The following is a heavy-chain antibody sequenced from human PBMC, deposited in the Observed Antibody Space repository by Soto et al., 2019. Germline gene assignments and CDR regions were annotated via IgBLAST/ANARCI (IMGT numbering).Heavy chain of an antibody. J-gene: IGHJ6*02. V-gene: IGHV1-69*13. CDR2: IIPIFGTA. Sequence: GASVKVSCKASGGTFSSYAISWVRQAPGQGLEWMGGIIPIFGTANYAQKFQGRVTITADESTTTAYMELSSLRSEDTAVYYCARDLDYYDSSGYPKSYGMDVWGQGTTVTVSS. D-gene: IGHD3-22*01. CDR1: GGTFSSYA. CDR3: ARDLDYYDSSGYPKSYGMDV.